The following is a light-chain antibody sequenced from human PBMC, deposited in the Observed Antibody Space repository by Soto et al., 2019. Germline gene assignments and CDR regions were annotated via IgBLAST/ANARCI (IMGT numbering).Light chain of an antibody. J-gene: IGKJ1*01. CDR1: QAVIRN. CDR2: GAS. V-gene: IGKV3-15*01. CDR3: QQYAVWPPQT. Sequence: IVMTQSPSTLSGSPVERATRSCRASQAVIRNLAWYQQKPGQTPRLLIFGASTRATGIPARFSGSGSGAEFTPTISSLQPEDFAVYYCQQYAVWPPQTFGQGTKVDIK.